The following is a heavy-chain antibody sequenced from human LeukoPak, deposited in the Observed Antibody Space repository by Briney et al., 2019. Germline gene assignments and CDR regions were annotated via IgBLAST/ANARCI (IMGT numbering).Heavy chain of an antibody. CDR2: IKQDGSEK. CDR3: ARESGVKGVPAAC. Sequence: GGSLRLSCAASGFTFSSYWMSWVRQAPGKGLEWVANIKQDGSEKYYVDSVKGRFTISRDNAKNSLYLQTNSLRAEDTAVHYCARESGVKGVPAACWGQGTLVTVSS. D-gene: IGHD2-2*01. V-gene: IGHV3-7*01. J-gene: IGHJ4*02. CDR1: GFTFSSYW.